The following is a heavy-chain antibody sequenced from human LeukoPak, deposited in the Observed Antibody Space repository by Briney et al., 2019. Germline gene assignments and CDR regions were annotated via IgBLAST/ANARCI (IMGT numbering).Heavy chain of an antibody. D-gene: IGHD2-2*01. Sequence: ASVKVSCKASGGTFSSYAISWVRQAPGQGLEWMGWINTNTGNPTYAQGFTGRFVFSLDTSVSTAYLQISSLKAEDTAVYYCAREVVPAAKVAFDIWGQGTMVTVSS. J-gene: IGHJ3*02. CDR1: GGTFSSYA. CDR2: INTNTGNP. CDR3: AREVVPAAKVAFDI. V-gene: IGHV7-4-1*02.